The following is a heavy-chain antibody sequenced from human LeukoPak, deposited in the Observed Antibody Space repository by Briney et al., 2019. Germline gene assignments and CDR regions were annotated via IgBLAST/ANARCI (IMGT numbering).Heavy chain of an antibody. CDR2: ISSSGSTI. J-gene: IGHJ6*04. Sequence: TGGSLRLSCAASGLSVSTNSMSWVRQAPGKGLEWVSYISSSGSTIYYADSVKGRFTISRDNAKNSLYLQMNSLRAEDTAVYYCAELGITMIGGVWGKGTTVTISS. CDR3: AELGITMIGGV. D-gene: IGHD3-10*02. CDR1: GLSVSTNS. V-gene: IGHV3-11*04.